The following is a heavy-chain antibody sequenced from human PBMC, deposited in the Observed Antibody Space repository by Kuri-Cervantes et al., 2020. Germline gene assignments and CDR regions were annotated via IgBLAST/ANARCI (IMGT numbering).Heavy chain of an antibody. V-gene: IGHV3-13*01. J-gene: IGHJ6*03. D-gene: IGHD3-10*01. CDR3: AKDMGYYYYYMDV. CDR2: IGTTGDT. Sequence: GGSLRLSCAASGFTFSSFDMHWVRQATGKGLEWVSAIGTTGDTSYPDSVKGRFIISRDNAKNSLYLQMNSLRAEDTALYYCAKDMGYYYYYMDVWGKGTTVTVSS. CDR1: GFTFSSFD.